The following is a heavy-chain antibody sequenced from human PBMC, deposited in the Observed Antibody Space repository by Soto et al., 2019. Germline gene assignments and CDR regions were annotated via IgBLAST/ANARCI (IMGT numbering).Heavy chain of an antibody. V-gene: IGHV3-23*01. D-gene: IGHD3-10*01. Sequence: FLRDPCAASGVTISNYAMPRVRQAQGKGLEWVSGVSASGLNTDYADPVKGRFYISRDNSKNTLYLQMNSLRAEDKAVYYCAGGGFGEVYKNPVWTLWAKGPTVPVS. CDR3: AGGGFGEVYKNPVWTL. J-gene: IGHJ6*03. CDR1: GVTISNYA. CDR2: VSASGLNT.